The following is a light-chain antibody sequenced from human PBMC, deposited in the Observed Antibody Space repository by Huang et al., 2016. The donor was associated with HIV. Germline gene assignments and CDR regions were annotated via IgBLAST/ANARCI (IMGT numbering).Light chain of an antibody. CDR1: QNIRTY. CDR2: AAS. Sequence: DIQMTQSPSSLSASVGDRVTITCRASQNIRTYLNWYQQKPGKAPKLLIYAASSLQIGVPSRFSVSVSGTDFTLTISSLQPEDFATYYCQQSYSDPYTFGQGTKLEIK. J-gene: IGKJ2*01. V-gene: IGKV1-39*01. CDR3: QQSYSDPYT.